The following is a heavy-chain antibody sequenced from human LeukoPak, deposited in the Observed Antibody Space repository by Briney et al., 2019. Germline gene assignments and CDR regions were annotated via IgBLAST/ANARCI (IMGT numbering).Heavy chain of an antibody. CDR1: GFTFSDHW. CDR2: IQKDGSEK. Sequence: GGSLRLSCAASGFTFSDHWMSWVRQVPGKGLEWVADIQKDGSEKNEVDSAKGRFTISRDNAKNSLYLEMNSLRAEDTAVYYCARGPPYGARCDYLDYWGQGTLVTVPS. CDR3: ARGPPYGARCDYLDY. D-gene: IGHD4/OR15-4a*01. V-gene: IGHV3-7*01. J-gene: IGHJ4*02.